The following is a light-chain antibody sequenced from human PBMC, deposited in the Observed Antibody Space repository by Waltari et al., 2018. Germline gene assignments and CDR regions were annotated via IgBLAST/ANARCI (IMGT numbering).Light chain of an antibody. CDR2: AAS. V-gene: IGKV1-39*01. CDR3: QQSYSTPFT. Sequence: DIQMTQSPSSLSESVGDRVTITCRASQSISSYLNWYQQKPGKAPKLRIYAASSLQSGVPSRFSGSGSGTDFTHTISSLQPEDFATYYCQQSYSTPFTFGPGTKVDIK. CDR1: QSISSY. J-gene: IGKJ3*01.